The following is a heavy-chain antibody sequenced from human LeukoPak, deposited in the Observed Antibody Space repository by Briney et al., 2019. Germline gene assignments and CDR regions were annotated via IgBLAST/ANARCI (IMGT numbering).Heavy chain of an antibody. V-gene: IGHV3-21*01. J-gene: IGHJ4*02. CDR1: GFTFSTYN. CDR3: ARGEYHQDGIGYNRFDN. CDR2: ISSTSSYI. Sequence: PGGSLRLSCAASGFTFSTYNMNWVRQAPGKGLEWVSSISSTSSYIYYADSVKGRFTISRDNAKNSLYLQMNSLRAEDTAVYYCARGEYHQDGIGYNRFDNWGQGALVTVSS. D-gene: IGHD5-24*01.